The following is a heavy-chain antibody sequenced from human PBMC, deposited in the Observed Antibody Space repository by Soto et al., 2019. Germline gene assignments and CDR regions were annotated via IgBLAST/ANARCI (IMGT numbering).Heavy chain of an antibody. D-gene: IGHD5-12*01. CDR3: ARGGYDSDYYYGMDV. Sequence: SETLSLTCAVYGGSFSGYYWSWIRQPPGKGLEWIGEINHSGSTNYNPSLKSRVTISVDTSKNQFSLKLSSVTAADTAVYYCARGGYDSDYYYGMDVWGQGTTVTVSS. CDR1: GGSFSGYY. CDR2: INHSGST. J-gene: IGHJ6*02. V-gene: IGHV4-34*01.